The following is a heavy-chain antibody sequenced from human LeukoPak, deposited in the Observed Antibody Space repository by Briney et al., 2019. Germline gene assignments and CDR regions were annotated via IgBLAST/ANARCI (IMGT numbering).Heavy chain of an antibody. Sequence: AGGSLRLSCAASGFSLSSSQMNWVRQAPGKGLEWISYISDSGTTEYYADSVKGRFTISRDNAKNSLYLQMNSLTGEDTALYYCARDGTTNRYNWFDSWGQGTLVTVSS. J-gene: IGHJ5*01. D-gene: IGHD2-8*01. V-gene: IGHV3-48*03. CDR1: GFSLSSSQ. CDR2: ISDSGTTE. CDR3: ARDGTTNRYNWFDS.